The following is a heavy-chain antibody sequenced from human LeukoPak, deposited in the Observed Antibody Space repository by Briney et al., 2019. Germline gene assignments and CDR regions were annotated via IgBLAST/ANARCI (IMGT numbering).Heavy chain of an antibody. CDR1: GGSMTGTTYY. J-gene: IGHJ4*01. CDR3: ARTVSAGYFDY. V-gene: IGHV4-39*01. Sequence: SETLSLSCTVSGGSMTGTTYYWAWIRQPPGKGLEWIGSVYYSGSTSYSQSRTSRVSITVETSKNQYSLSLSSVTAADTDVYYCARTVSAGYFDYWGHGTLVTVSS. D-gene: IGHD2-8*01. CDR2: VYYSGST.